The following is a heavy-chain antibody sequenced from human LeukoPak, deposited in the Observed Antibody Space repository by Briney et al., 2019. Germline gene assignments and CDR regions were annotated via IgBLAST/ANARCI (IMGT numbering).Heavy chain of an antibody. D-gene: IGHD6-25*01. CDR1: GGSFSDYY. V-gene: IGHV4-34*01. CDR3: ARRPDFDY. J-gene: IGHJ4*02. Sequence: SETLSLTSAVYGGSFSDYYWSWIRQPPGKGLEWIGEINHSGSTNYNPSLKSRVTISVDTSKNQFSLKLSSVTAADTAVYYCARRPDFDYWGQGTLVTVSS. CDR2: INHSGST.